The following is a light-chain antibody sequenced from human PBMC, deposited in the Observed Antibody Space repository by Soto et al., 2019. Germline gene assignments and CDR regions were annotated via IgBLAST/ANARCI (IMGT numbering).Light chain of an antibody. V-gene: IGLV2-14*01. CDR1: GSDIGGYNY. CDR2: EVS. J-gene: IGLJ1*01. CDR3: SSYTSISTLV. Sequence: QSVLTQPASVSGSPGQSITISCTGTGSDIGGYNYVSWYLQHPGKAPKLMIYEVSNRPSGVSNRFSGSKSGNTASLTISGLQTEDEADYFCSSYTSISTLVFGTGTKVTVL.